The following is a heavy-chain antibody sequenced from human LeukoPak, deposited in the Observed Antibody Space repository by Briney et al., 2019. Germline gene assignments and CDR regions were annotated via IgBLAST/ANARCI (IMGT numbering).Heavy chain of an antibody. CDR2: IYSGGST. D-gene: IGHD3-16*01. V-gene: IGHV3-53*01. CDR3: ARAIGGVPHYYMDV. CDR1: GFTVSNNY. J-gene: IGHJ6*03. Sequence: GGSLRLSCAASGFTVSNNYMSWVRQAPGTGLEWVSVIYSGGSTYYADSVKGRFAISRDNSKNTLYLQMNSLRAEDTAVYYCARAIGGVPHYYMDVWGKGTTVTVSS.